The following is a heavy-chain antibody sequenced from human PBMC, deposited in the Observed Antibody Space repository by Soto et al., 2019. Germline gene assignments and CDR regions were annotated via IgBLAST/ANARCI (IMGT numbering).Heavy chain of an antibody. V-gene: IGHV3-33*01. D-gene: IGHD6-13*01. CDR2: IWYDGSNK. J-gene: IGHJ5*02. CDR3: ARDNSSSWYGQTNWFDP. CDR1: GFTFSSYG. Sequence: QVQLVESGGGVVQPGRSLRLSCAASGFTFSSYGMHWVRQAPVKGLEGVAVIWYDGSNKYYADSVKGRVTISRDNSKNTLYLQMNSLRAEDTAVYYCARDNSSSWYGQTNWFDPWGQGTLVTVSS.